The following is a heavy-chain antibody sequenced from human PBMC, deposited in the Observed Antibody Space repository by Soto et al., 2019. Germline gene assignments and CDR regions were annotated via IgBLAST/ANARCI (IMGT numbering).Heavy chain of an antibody. Sequence: SEARCVARTVSGGLISRGGYYWSWIRQHPGKGLEWVGYIYYSGSTYYNPSLKSRVTISVDTSKNQFSLKLSSVTAADTAVYYCARVFGFGGMDVWGQGTTVT. J-gene: IGHJ6*02. CDR1: GGLISRGGYY. V-gene: IGHV4-31*02. D-gene: IGHD3-10*01. CDR3: ARVFGFGGMDV. CDR2: IYYSGST.